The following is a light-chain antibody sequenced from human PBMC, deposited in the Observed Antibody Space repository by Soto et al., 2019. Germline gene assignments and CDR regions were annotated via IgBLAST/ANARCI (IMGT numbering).Light chain of an antibody. Sequence: QSALTQPPSASVTPGQRVTISCSGSRSNVYSEVFNWYQHPPGTAPRLLIYENNLRASGVPERFSGSKSGTSASLAISGLRSEDEGDYYFATWDDSLNGVVFGGGTKLTVL. CDR2: ENN. CDR1: RSNVYSEV. V-gene: IGLV1-44*01. CDR3: ATWDDSLNGVV. J-gene: IGLJ3*02.